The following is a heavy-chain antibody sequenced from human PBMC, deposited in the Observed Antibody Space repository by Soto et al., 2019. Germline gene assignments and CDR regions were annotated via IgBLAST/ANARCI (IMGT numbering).Heavy chain of an antibody. V-gene: IGHV4-31*03. J-gene: IGHJ4*02. CDR3: ARGIVVVPAAIWYYFDF. Sequence: SETLSLTCTVSGGSIISCGYYWSLIRQHPGKGLEWIGYIYYSGSTYYNPSLKSRVTISVDTSKNQFSLKLSSVTAADTAVYYCARGIVVVPAAIWYYFDFWGQGTLVTVSS. CDR1: GGSIISCGYY. D-gene: IGHD2-2*02. CDR2: IYYSGST.